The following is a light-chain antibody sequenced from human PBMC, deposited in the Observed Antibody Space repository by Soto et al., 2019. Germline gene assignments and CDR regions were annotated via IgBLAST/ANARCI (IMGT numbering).Light chain of an antibody. V-gene: IGKV4-1*01. Sequence: DIVMTQSPDSLAVSLGERVTINCKSSQSVLYSSNSKNYLSWYKQNPGQPPKLLIYWASTRESGVPDRFSGSGSGTDFTLTISSLQAEDVAVYYCQQYYTTPYTFGQGTKLEIK. CDR2: WAS. CDR3: QQYYTTPYT. CDR1: QSVLYSSNSKNY. J-gene: IGKJ2*01.